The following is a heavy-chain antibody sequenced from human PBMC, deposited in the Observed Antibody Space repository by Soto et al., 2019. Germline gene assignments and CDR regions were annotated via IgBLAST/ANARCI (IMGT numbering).Heavy chain of an antibody. V-gene: IGHV1-8*01. D-gene: IGHD3-16*02. CDR2: MNPNSGNT. J-gene: IGHJ4*02. Sequence: GASVKVSCKASGYTFTSYDINWVRQATGQGLEWMGWMNPNSGNTGYAQKFQGRVTMTRNTSISTAYMELSSLRSEDTAVHYCARGLPFYDYIWGSYRSPQLDFDYWGQGTLVTVS. CDR3: ARGLPFYDYIWGSYRSPQLDFDY. CDR1: GYTFTSYD.